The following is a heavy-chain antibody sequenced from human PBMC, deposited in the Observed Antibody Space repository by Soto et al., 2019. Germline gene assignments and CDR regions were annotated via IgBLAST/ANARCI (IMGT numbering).Heavy chain of an antibody. J-gene: IGHJ4*02. CDR1: EFPVRQEG. CDR2: ISGSGGST. V-gene: IGHV3-23*01. Sequence: GGPPRRSCTDPEFPVRQEGRRWVRVGAGTGLERVSAISGSGGSTYYADSVKGLFTISTDNSNTTLYLQMYSLRAEDTAVYYCAKAPYHDSSGLNYFDSWGQGTLVTVSS. D-gene: IGHD3-22*01. CDR3: AKAPYHDSSGLNYFDS.